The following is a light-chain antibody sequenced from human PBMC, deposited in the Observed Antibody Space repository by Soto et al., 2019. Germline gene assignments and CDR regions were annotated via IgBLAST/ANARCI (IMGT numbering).Light chain of an antibody. V-gene: IGKV1-5*01. CDR2: DAS. CDR3: QHYDRYSGT. J-gene: IGKJ1*01. Sequence: DIQMTQSPSTLSASVGDRVTITCRASQRISTWLAWYQQKPGKVPKLLISDASTLDSGVPSRFRGSGFGTEFTVTINSLQPDDFATYYCQHYDRYSGTFGQGTRVEIK. CDR1: QRISTW.